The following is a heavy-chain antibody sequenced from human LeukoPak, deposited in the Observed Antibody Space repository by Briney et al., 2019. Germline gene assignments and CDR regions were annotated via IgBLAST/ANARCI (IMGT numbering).Heavy chain of an antibody. J-gene: IGHJ4*02. CDR2: ISGSGGST. Sequence: GGSLRLSCAASGFTFSSYAMSWVRQAPGRGLEWVSAISGSGGSTYYADSVKGRFTISRDNSKNTLYLQMNSLRAEDTAVYYCAKRAGQASEKYYFDYWGQGTLVTVSS. CDR1: GFTFSSYA. V-gene: IGHV3-23*01. CDR3: AKRAGQASEKYYFDY.